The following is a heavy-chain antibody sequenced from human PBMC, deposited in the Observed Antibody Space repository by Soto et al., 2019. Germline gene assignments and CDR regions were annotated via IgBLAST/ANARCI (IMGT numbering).Heavy chain of an antibody. CDR1: GCSISSYY. D-gene: IGHD4-17*01. CDR3: ARHFRDYGDYYFDD. CDR2: IYYSGST. V-gene: IGHV4-59*08. Sequence: SETLSLTCTVSGCSISSYYWSWIRQPPGKGLEWIGYIYYSGSTNYTPSLKSRVTISVDTSQNQFSLKLSSVTAADTAVYYCARHFRDYGDYYFDDWGQGTLVTVSS. J-gene: IGHJ4*02.